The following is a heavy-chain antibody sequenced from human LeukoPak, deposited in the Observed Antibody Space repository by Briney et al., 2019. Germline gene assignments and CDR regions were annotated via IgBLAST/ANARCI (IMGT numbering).Heavy chain of an antibody. J-gene: IGHJ4*02. V-gene: IGHV4-61*02. CDR3: ARVIAAAGFPFDY. CDR1: GGSISSGSYY. CDR2: IYTSGST. D-gene: IGHD6-13*01. Sequence: SQTLSLTCTVSGGSISSGSYYWNWIRQPAGKGLEWIGRIYTSGSTNYNPSLKSRVTISVDTSKNQFSLKLSSVTAADTAVYYCARVIAAAGFPFDYWGQGTLVTVSS.